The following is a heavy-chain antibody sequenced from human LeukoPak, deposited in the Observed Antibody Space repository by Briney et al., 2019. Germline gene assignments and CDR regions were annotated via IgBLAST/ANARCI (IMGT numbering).Heavy chain of an antibody. V-gene: IGHV3-53*01. CDR2: IYSGGST. J-gene: IGHJ6*02. Sequence: PGGSLRLSCAASGFTVSSNYMSRVRQAPGKGLEWVSVIYSGGSTYYADSVKGRFTISRDNSKNTLYLQMNSLRAEDTAVYYCARGRAAPLGYYYYGMDVWGQGTTVTVSS. CDR3: ARGRAAPLGYYYYGMDV. D-gene: IGHD6-13*01. CDR1: GFTVSSNY.